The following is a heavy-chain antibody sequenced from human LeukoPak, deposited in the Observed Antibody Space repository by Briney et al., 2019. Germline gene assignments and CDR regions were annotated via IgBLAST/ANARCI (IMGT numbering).Heavy chain of an antibody. CDR2: ISSSSSYI. V-gene: IGHV3-21*04. J-gene: IGHJ6*02. CDR1: GFTFSTYS. CDR3: VKDGAIFGVPITRGGMDV. D-gene: IGHD3-3*01. Sequence: PGGSLRLSCAASGFTFSTYSMNWVRQAPGKGLEWVSSISSSSSYIYYADPVKGRFTISRDDAKNSLYLQMNSLRAEDTALYYCVKDGAIFGVPITRGGMDVWGQGTTVTVSS.